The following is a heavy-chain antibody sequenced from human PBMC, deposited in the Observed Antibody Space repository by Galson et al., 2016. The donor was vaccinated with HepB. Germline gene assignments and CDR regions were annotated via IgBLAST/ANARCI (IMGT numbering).Heavy chain of an antibody. V-gene: IGHV3-30*18. Sequence: SLRLSCAASAFFFRNYAVNWVRLAPGKGLEWVAVISYDGINQYYADSVKGRFTISRDNSKHTLYLQMKSLRAGDTAVYYCVKGRTLVYNNSWSYNWFDCWGQGTLVTVSS. CDR1: AFFFRNYA. CDR2: ISYDGINQ. D-gene: IGHD1-14*01. J-gene: IGHJ5*01. CDR3: VKGRTLVYNNSWSYNWFDC.